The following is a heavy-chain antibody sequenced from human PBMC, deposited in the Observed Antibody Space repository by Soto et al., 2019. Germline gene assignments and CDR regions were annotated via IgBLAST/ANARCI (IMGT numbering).Heavy chain of an antibody. Sequence: QVQLVQSGAEVKKPGTSVKVSCKASGCTFSSYIISWVRQAPGQGLEWMGRIIPILGIANYAQKFQGRVTITADKSTSTAYMELSSLRSEDTAVYYCGRSDPIAAASPLWFDPWGQGTLVTVSS. CDR1: GCTFSSYI. J-gene: IGHJ5*02. D-gene: IGHD6-13*01. CDR3: GRSDPIAAASPLWFDP. CDR2: IIPILGIA. V-gene: IGHV1-69*02.